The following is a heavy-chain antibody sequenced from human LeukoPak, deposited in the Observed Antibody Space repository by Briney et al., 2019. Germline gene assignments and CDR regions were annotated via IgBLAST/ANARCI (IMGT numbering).Heavy chain of an antibody. D-gene: IGHD6-13*01. CDR2: INPNSGGT. V-gene: IGHV1-2*02. J-gene: IGHJ4*02. CDR1: GYTFTGYY. CDR3: ARRSSSWYNVDY. Sequence: ASVKVSCKASGYTFTGYYMHWVRQAPGQGLEWMGWINPNSGGTNYAQKFQGRVTMTRDTSISTAYMELSRLRSDDTAVYYCARRSSSWYNVDYWGQGTLVTVSS.